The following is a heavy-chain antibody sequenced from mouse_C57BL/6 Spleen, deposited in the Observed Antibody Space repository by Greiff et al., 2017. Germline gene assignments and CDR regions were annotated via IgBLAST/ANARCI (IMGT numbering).Heavy chain of an antibody. V-gene: IGHV1-69*01. CDR1: GYTFTSYW. J-gene: IGHJ3*01. CDR3: DRGSTMNTTKRAWFAY. D-gene: IGHD2-4*01. CDR2: LDPSDSYT. Sequence: QVQLQQPGAELVMPGASVKLSCKASGYTFTSYWMHWVKQRPGQGLEWIGELDPSDSYTNYNQKFKGKSTLTVDKSSSTAYLQLRSLTSEDSAVYYVDRGSTMNTTKRAWFAYWGQGTLVTVSA.